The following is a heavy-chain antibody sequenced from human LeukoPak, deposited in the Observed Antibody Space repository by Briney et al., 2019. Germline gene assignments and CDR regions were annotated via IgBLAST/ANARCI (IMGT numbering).Heavy chain of an antibody. V-gene: IGHV1-18*04. CDR1: GYTFTGDY. CDR2: ISAYNGNT. D-gene: IGHD3-22*01. CDR3: ARVFHDSSGYYPYYFDY. J-gene: IGHJ4*02. Sequence: ASVKVSCKASGYTFTGDYIHWVRQAPGQGLEWMGWISAYNGNTNYAQKLQGRVTMTTDTSTSTAYMELRSLRSDDTAVYYCARVFHDSSGYYPYYFDYWGQGTLVTVSS.